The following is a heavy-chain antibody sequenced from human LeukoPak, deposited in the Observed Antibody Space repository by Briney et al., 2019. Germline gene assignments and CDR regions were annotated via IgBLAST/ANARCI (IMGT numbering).Heavy chain of an antibody. V-gene: IGHV3-7*01. CDR2: IKPDGSHV. Sequence: PGGSLRLSCAASGFTFDDYGMSWVRQAPGKGLEWVADIKPDGSHVSYVDSAKGRFSISRDNAQNSLYLQVSSLRAEDTAIYYCAREGRLLGAFDVWGQGTMVTVSS. CDR3: AREGRLLGAFDV. J-gene: IGHJ3*01. CDR1: GFTFDDYG.